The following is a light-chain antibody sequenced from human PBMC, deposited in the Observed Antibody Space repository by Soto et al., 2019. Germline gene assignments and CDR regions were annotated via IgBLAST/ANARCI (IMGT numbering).Light chain of an antibody. CDR1: SSDIGSYNY. CDR2: EVS. V-gene: IGLV2-14*01. J-gene: IGLJ1*01. Sequence: QSVLTQPASVSGSPGQSIAISCTGTSSDIGSYNYVSWYQQHPGKAPKLINHEVSNRPSGISDNFTGSKSGNTASLTISGLQADDEADYYCSSHTTYSTRIFGTGTKGTVL. CDR3: SSHTTYSTRI.